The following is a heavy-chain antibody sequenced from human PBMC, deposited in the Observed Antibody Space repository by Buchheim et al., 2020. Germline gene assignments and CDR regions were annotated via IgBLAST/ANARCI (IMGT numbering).Heavy chain of an antibody. CDR2: IYHSGST. CDR3: ARGAHLNPYGGNSLWFDP. D-gene: IGHD4-23*01. CDR1: GGSISSGGYS. J-gene: IGHJ5*02. V-gene: IGHV4-30-2*01. Sequence: QLQLQESGSGLVKPSQTLSLTCAVSGGSISSGGYSWSWIRQPPGQGLEWIGYIYHSGSTYYNPSLKSRVTISVDRSKNQFSLKLSSVTAADTAVYYCARGAHLNPYGGNSLWFDPWGQGTL.